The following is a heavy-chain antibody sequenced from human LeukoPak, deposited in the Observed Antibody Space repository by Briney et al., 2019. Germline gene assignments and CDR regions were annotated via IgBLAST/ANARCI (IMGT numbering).Heavy chain of an antibody. J-gene: IGHJ4*02. CDR2: IYYSGST. D-gene: IGHD4-17*01. CDR3: ARGADYGDYYFDY. V-gene: IGHV4-59*01. CDR1: GGSISNYY. Sequence: SETLSLTCTVSGGSISNYYWSWIRQPPEKGLEWIGYIYYSGSTNYNPSLKSRVTISVDMSKNQFSLKLSSVTAADTAVYYCARGADYGDYYFDYWGQGTLVTVSS.